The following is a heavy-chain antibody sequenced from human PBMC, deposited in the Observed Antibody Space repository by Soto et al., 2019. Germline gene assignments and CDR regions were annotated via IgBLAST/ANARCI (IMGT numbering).Heavy chain of an antibody. CDR1: GGTFSTYA. V-gene: IGHV1-69*01. D-gene: IGHD6-19*01. CDR2: IIPLFGTA. CDR3: ARPKGTYSSGYYYFDF. J-gene: IGHJ4*02. Sequence: QVQLEQSGGEVKQPGSSVRVSCKTSGGTFSTYAINWVRQAPGQGLEWMGEIIPLFGTADYLQKLQGRVKITADESTSTAYMELSSLRFDDTAVYFCARPKGTYSSGYYYFDFWGQGTLVTVSS.